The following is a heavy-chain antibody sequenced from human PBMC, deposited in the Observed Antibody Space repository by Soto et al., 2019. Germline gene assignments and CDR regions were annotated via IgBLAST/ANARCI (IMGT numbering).Heavy chain of an antibody. V-gene: IGHV3-9*01. CDR3: AKGRSLTVLDY. CDR2: ISWNSGII. Sequence: EVQLVESGGGLVQPGRSLRLSCAASGFTFDDYAMHWVRQAPGKGLEWVSGISWNSGIIIYADSVKGRFTISRDNAKNSLYLQMNSLIAEDTALYYCAKGRSLTVLDYWGQGTLVTVSS. D-gene: IGHD3-9*01. CDR1: GFTFDDYA. J-gene: IGHJ4*02.